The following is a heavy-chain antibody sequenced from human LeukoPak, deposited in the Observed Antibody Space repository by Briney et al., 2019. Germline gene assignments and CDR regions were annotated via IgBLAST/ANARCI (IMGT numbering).Heavy chain of an antibody. V-gene: IGHV4-34*01. Sequence: NPSETLSLTCAVYGGSFSGYYWSWTRQPPGKGLEWIGEINHSGSTNYNPSLKSRVTISVDTSKNQFSLKLSSVTAADTAVYYCARARYYGSGRGREIDYWGQGTLVTVSS. D-gene: IGHD3-10*01. J-gene: IGHJ4*02. CDR1: GGSFSGYY. CDR2: INHSGST. CDR3: ARARYYGSGRGREIDY.